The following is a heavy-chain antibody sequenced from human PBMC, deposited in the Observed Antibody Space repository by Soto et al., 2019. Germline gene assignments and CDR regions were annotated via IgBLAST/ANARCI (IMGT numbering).Heavy chain of an antibody. Sequence: GGSLRLSSAASGFNFSSYAMSWVRQAPGKGLEWVSAISGSGGSTYYADSVKGRFTISRDNSKNTLYLQMNSLRPEDTAVYYCAKDQWELGYSAFDIWGQGTMVTVSS. CDR2: ISGSGGST. D-gene: IGHD1-26*01. CDR1: GFNFSSYA. V-gene: IGHV3-23*01. CDR3: AKDQWELGYSAFDI. J-gene: IGHJ3*02.